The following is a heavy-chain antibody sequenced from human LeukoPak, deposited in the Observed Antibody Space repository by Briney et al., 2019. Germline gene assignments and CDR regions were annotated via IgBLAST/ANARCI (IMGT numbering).Heavy chain of an antibody. CDR3: ASLSIGPRPYYYYYMDV. V-gene: IGHV4-4*09. D-gene: IGHD2-21*01. CDR1: GGSISSYN. CDR2: IFTSGST. J-gene: IGHJ6*03. Sequence: PSETLSLTCTVSGGSISSYNWGWIRQPPGKGLEWIGNIFTSGSTNYNPNYNPTVKSRVTISVDTSKNQFSLKLNSVTAADTAVYYCASLSIGPRPYYYYYMDVWGKGSTVTVSS.